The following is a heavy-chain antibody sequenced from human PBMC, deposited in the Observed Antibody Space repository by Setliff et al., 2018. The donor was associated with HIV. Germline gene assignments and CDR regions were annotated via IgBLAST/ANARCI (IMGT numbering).Heavy chain of an antibody. J-gene: IGHJ5*01. V-gene: IGHV4-59*12. CDR1: GGSISFYY. CDR2: TFDNGNT. Sequence: SETLSLTCSISGGSISFYYWNWLRQTPGKGLEWIAYTFDNGNTHYNPSLESRLTISVDTSKNQFSLSLNSVTAADTAVYFCARGGAVSADFDSWGQGTLVTVSS. D-gene: IGHD3-16*01. CDR3: ARGGAVSADFDS.